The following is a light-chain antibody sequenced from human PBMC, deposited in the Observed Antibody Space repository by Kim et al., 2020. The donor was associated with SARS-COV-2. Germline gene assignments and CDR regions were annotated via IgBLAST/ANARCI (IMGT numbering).Light chain of an antibody. V-gene: IGLV2-14*04. Sequence: QSINLSCTATSSEVSYYSSVCCYQPHPGKVPKIIIYDVSERSSGVSNRFAGSPSGNTASLTISGLRAEDEDDYYCSSQTTSSTYVFGSGTQLTVL. CDR2: DVS. CDR3: SSQTTSSTYV. CDR1: SSEVSYYSS. J-gene: IGLJ1*01.